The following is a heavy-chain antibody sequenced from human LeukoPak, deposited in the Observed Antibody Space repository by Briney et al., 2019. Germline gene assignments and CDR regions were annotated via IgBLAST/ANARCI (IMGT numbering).Heavy chain of an antibody. CDR1: GGSISSGGYY. J-gene: IGHJ4*02. CDR2: IYYSGST. V-gene: IGHV4-31*03. D-gene: IGHD2-2*01. Sequence: SQTLSLTCTVSGGSISSGGYYWSWIRQHPGTGLEWIGYIYYSGSTYYNPSLKSRVTISVDTSKNQFSLKLSSVTAADTAVYYCARDLCSSTSCYYDYWGQGTLVTVSS. CDR3: ARDLCSSTSCYYDY.